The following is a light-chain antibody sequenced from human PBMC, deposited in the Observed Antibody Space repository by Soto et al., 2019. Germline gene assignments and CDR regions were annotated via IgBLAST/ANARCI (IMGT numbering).Light chain of an antibody. V-gene: IGKV3-20*01. CDR1: HFVSSRN. CDR2: GAS. J-gene: IGKJ5*01. Sequence: EIVLTQSPGTLSLSAGESATLLCRASHFVSSRNLAWYQQKPGQAPRLLISGASSRAPGIPDRFSASGSGTDFTLTITPMEPEDFALYFCQQYGSSPITFGQGTRLEI. CDR3: QQYGSSPIT.